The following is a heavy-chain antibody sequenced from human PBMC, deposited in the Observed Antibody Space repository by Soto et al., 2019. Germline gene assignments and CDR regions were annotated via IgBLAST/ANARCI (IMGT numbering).Heavy chain of an antibody. CDR3: ARVMFYGDYGGHYYYYYGMDV. Sequence: QVQLVESGGGVVQPGRSLRLSCAASGFTFSSYAMHWVRQAPGKGLEWVAVISYDGSNKYYADSVKGRFTISRDNSKNTLYLQMNSLRAEDTDVYYCARVMFYGDYGGHYYYYYGMDVWGQGTTVTVSS. CDR2: ISYDGSNK. D-gene: IGHD4-17*01. J-gene: IGHJ6*02. CDR1: GFTFSSYA. V-gene: IGHV3-30-3*01.